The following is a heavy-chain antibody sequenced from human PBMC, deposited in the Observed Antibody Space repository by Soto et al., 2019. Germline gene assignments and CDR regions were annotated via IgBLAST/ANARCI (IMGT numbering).Heavy chain of an antibody. CDR1: GGSISSGGYY. CDR2: IYYSGST. J-gene: IGHJ5*02. CDR3: ARDGRGYSSSWSNFGFDP. V-gene: IGHV4-31*03. Sequence: QVQLQESGPGLVKPSQTLSLTCTVSGGSISSGGYYWSWIRQHPGKGLEWIGYIYYSGSTYYNPSLKSRVTISVDTAKKQFSLKLSSVTAADTAVYYCARDGRGYSSSWSNFGFDPWGQGTLVTVSS. D-gene: IGHD6-13*01.